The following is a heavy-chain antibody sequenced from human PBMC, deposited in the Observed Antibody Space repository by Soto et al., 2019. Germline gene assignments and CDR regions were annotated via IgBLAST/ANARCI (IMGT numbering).Heavy chain of an antibody. CDR2: INHSGST. CDR3: ARGSVLRYFDWLLSGLDYYGMDV. CDR1: GGSFSGYY. Sequence: SETLSLTCAVYGGSFSGYYWSWIRQPPGKGLEWIGEINHSGSTNYNPSLKSRVTISVDTSKNQFSLKLSSVTAADTAVYYCARGSVLRYFDWLLSGLDYYGMDVWGQGTTVTVSS. D-gene: IGHD3-9*01. J-gene: IGHJ6*02. V-gene: IGHV4-34*01.